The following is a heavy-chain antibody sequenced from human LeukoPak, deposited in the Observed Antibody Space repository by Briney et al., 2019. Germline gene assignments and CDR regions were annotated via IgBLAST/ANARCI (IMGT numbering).Heavy chain of an antibody. J-gene: IGHJ4*02. CDR1: GYSFTSYW. CDR3: ARHGLSDDYVWGSYRSQPDY. V-gene: IGHV5-51*01. Sequence: GESLKISCKGSGYSFTSYWIGWVRQMPGKGLEWMGIIYPGDSDTRCSPSFQGQVTISADKSISTAYLQWSSLKASGTAMYYCARHGLSDDYVWGSYRSQPDYWGQGTLVTVSS. CDR2: IYPGDSDT. D-gene: IGHD3-16*02.